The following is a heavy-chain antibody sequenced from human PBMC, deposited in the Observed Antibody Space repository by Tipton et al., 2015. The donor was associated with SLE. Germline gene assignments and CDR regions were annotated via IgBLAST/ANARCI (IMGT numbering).Heavy chain of an antibody. CDR1: GASISTSY. CDR2: IYDSGST. V-gene: IGHV4-59*12. J-gene: IGHJ4*02. D-gene: IGHD4-11*01. CDR3: AREAGDGMTTVDFDY. Sequence: TLSLTCTVSGASISTSYWTWIRQSPGKGLEWIGHIYDSGSTNYNPSLKSRVTISVDTSKNQFSLRLNSVTAADTAVYYCAREAGDGMTTVDFDYWGQGTLVTVSS.